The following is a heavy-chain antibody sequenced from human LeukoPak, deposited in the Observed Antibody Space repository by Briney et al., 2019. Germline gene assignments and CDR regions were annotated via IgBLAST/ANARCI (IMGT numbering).Heavy chain of an antibody. CDR1: GGSISSGSYY. V-gene: IGHV4-61*02. J-gene: IGHJ4*02. CDR3: AREWDWNFDY. CDR2: IYTSGST. Sequence: SQTLSLTCTVSGGSISSGSYYWSWIRQPAGKGLEWIGRIYTSGSTNYNPSLKSRVTISVDTSKNQFSLKRSSVTAADTAVYYCAREWDWNFDYWGQGTLVTVSS. D-gene: IGHD3/OR15-3a*01.